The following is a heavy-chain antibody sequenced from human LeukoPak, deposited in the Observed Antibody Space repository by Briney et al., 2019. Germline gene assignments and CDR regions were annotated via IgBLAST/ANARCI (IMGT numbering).Heavy chain of an antibody. CDR3: AREGRLPDYYGSGGLRDAFDI. D-gene: IGHD3-10*01. V-gene: IGHV3-64*01. CDR1: GFTFSSYA. J-gene: IGHJ3*02. CDR2: ISSNGGST. Sequence: GGSLRLSCAASGFTFSSYAMHWVRQAPGKGLEYVSAISSNGGSTYYANSVKGRFTISRDNSKNTLYLQMGSLRAEDMAVYYCAREGRLPDYYGSGGLRDAFDIWGQGTMVTVSS.